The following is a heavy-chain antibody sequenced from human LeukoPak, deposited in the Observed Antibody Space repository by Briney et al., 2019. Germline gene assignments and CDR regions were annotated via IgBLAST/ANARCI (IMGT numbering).Heavy chain of an antibody. CDR1: GGSISNFY. Sequence: SETLSLTCTVSGGSISNFYWAWIRQPPGMRLEWIGHIYYSGTINYNPSLKSRVTISLDTSKKQFSLKLNSVTAADTALYYCARANDDYYNDYWGQGTLVTVSS. CDR3: ARANDDYYNDY. CDR2: IYYSGTI. J-gene: IGHJ4*02. D-gene: IGHD4-17*01. V-gene: IGHV4-59*01.